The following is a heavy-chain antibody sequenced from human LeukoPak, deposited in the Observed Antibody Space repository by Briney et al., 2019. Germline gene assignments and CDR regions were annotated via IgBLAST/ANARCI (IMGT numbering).Heavy chain of an antibody. J-gene: IGHJ5*02. CDR2: IIPIFGTA. V-gene: IGHV1-69*05. CDR3: ARDRSPVPAAIQSWFDP. Sequence: SVKVSCKASGGTFSSYAISWVRQAPGQGLEWMGGIIPIFGTANYAQKFQGRVTITTDESTSTAYVELSSLRSEDTAVYYCARDRSPVPAAIQSWFDPWGQGTLVTVSS. D-gene: IGHD2-2*01. CDR1: GGTFSSYA.